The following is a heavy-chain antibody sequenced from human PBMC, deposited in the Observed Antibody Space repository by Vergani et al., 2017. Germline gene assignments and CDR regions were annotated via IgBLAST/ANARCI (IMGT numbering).Heavy chain of an antibody. CDR2: INPNSGGT. Sequence: QVQLVQSGAEVKKPGASVKVSCKASGYTFTGYYMHWVRQAPGQGLEWMGWINPNSGGTNYAKKFQGRVTMTRDKSISTAYMELSRLRSDDTAVYYCARMERELLSGKAFDIWGQGTMVTVSS. D-gene: IGHD1-26*01. J-gene: IGHJ3*02. CDR3: ARMERELLSGKAFDI. V-gene: IGHV1-2*02. CDR1: GYTFTGYY.